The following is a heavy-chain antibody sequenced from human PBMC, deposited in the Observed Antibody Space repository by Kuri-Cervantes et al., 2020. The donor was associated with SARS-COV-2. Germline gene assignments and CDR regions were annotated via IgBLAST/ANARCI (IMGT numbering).Heavy chain of an antibody. V-gene: IGHV3-30*02. D-gene: IGHD5-24*01. CDR1: GFTFSSYG. Sequence: GGSLRLSCAASGFTFSSYGMHWVRRAPGKGLEWVAFIRYDGSNKYYADSVKGRFTISRDNSKNTLYLQMNSLRADDTALYYCARDKDGIEEFDYWGQGTLVTVSS. CDR3: ARDKDGIEEFDY. CDR2: IRYDGSNK. J-gene: IGHJ4*02.